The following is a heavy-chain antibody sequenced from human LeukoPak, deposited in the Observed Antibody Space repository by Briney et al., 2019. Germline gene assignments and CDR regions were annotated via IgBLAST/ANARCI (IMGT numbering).Heavy chain of an antibody. CDR2: ISGSGGST. D-gene: IGHD3-3*02. Sequence: GGSLRLSCAASGFTFSSYAMSWVRQAPGKGLEWVSAISGSGGSTYYADSVKGRFTISRGNSKNTLYLQMNSLRAEDTAVYYCAKDAFLLGGSNYFDYWGQGTLVTVSS. CDR3: AKDAFLLGGSNYFDY. CDR1: GFTFSSYA. J-gene: IGHJ4*02. V-gene: IGHV3-23*01.